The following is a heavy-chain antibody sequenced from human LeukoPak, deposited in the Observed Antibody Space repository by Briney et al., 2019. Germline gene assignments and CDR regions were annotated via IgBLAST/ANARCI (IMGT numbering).Heavy chain of an antibody. CDR3: ARALSLVVPAATIYYYYGMDV. V-gene: IGHV1-18*01. Sequence: ASVKVSCKASGYTFTSYGISRVRQAPGQGLEWMGWISAYNGNTNNAQKLQGRVTMTTDTSTSTAYMELRSLRSDDTAVYYCARALSLVVPAATIYYYYGMDVWGQGTTVTVSS. CDR2: ISAYNGNT. CDR1: GYTFTSYG. D-gene: IGHD2-2*01. J-gene: IGHJ6*02.